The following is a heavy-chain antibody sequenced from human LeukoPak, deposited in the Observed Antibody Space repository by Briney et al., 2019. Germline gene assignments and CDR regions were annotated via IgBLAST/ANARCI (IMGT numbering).Heavy chain of an antibody. CDR2: INPNSGGT. D-gene: IGHD6-13*01. Sequence: ASVQVSCKTSGYTFTSYYIHWLRQAPGQRFEWMGWINPNSGGTNYAQKFQGRVTMTRDTSISTAYMELSRLRSDDTAVYYCPTTYSSSWSIDYWGQGTLVTVSS. CDR1: GYTFTSYY. V-gene: IGHV1-2*02. CDR3: PTTYSSSWSIDY. J-gene: IGHJ4*02.